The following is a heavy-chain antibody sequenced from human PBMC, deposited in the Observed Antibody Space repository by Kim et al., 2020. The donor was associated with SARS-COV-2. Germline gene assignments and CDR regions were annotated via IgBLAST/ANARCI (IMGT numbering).Heavy chain of an antibody. J-gene: IGHJ5*02. CDR3: ARGGVVANL. V-gene: IGHV4-59*09. D-gene: IGHD2-15*01. Sequence: GSTNYNPSLKGRVTISVDTSKNQFSLKLSSVTAADTAVYYCARGGVVANLWGQGTLVTVSS. CDR2: GST.